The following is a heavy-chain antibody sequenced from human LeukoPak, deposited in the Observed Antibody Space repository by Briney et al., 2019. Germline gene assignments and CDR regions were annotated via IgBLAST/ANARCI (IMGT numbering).Heavy chain of an antibody. CDR2: IYTSGST. CDR3: ARTDPDSDPSNYDAFDI. V-gene: IGHV4-61*02. CDR1: GGSISSGSYY. D-gene: IGHD2-21*02. Sequence: PSQTLSLTCTVPGGSISSGSYYWSWIRQPAGKGLEWIGRIYTSGSTNYNPSLKSRVTISVDTSKNQFSLKLSSVTAADTAVYYCARTDPDSDPSNYDAFDIWGQGTMVTVSS. J-gene: IGHJ3*02.